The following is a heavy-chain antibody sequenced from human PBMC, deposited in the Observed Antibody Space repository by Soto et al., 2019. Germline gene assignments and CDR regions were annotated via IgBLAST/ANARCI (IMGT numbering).Heavy chain of an antibody. CDR1: GGSISSYY. D-gene: IGHD2-15*01. V-gene: IGHV4-59*01. Sequence: SETLSLTCTVSGGSISSYYWSWIRQPPGKGLEWIGYIYYSGSTNYNPSLKSRVTISVDTSKNQFSLKLSSVTAADTAVYYCARGRSVVAAPPTKQPQYVAFDIWGQGTRVTVSS. CDR2: IYYSGST. CDR3: ARGRSVVAAPPTKQPQYVAFDI. J-gene: IGHJ3*02.